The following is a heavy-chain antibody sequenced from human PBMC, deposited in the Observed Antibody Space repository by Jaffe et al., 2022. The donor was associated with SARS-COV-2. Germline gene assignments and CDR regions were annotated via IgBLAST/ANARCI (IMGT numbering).Heavy chain of an antibody. V-gene: IGHV3-23*04. CDR2: ISGSGTST. J-gene: IGHJ3*02. Sequence: EVQLVESGGGLVQPGGSLRLSCAASGFTFSSYDMNWVRQAPGKGLEWVSGISGSGTSTYYADSVKGRFTISRDNSRNTLYLQMNSLRAEDTAVFHCAPRQPYGSGGTGAFDIWDQGTMVTVSS. CDR1: GFTFSSYD. CDR3: APRQPYGSGGTGAFDI. D-gene: IGHD6-19*01.